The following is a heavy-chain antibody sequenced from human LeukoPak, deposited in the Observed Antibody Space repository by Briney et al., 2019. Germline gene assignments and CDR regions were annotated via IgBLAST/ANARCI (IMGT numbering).Heavy chain of an antibody. CDR3: TASDHLYCSSSSCHFDH. D-gene: IGHD2-2*01. Sequence: GSLRLSCTPSGLSFGDYGMSWVRQAPGKGLEWVSFIQSKTYGEATMYAASVRGRFTISRDDSRSSSYLQMNSLKTEDTAVYYCTASDHLYCSSSSCHFDHWGQGTLVTVAS. J-gene: IGHJ4*02. CDR2: IQSKTYGEAT. V-gene: IGHV3-49*04. CDR1: GLSFGDYG.